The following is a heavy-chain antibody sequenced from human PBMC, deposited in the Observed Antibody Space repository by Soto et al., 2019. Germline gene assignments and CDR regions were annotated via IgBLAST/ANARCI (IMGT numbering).Heavy chain of an antibody. CDR3: ARGRDYYDSSAGYYGMDV. Sequence: QVQLVESGGGVVQPGRSLRLSCAASGFTFSSYAMHWVRQAPGKGLEWVTVISYDGSNKYYADSVKGRFTISRDNSKNTQYLQMNSLRAEDTAVYYCARGRDYYDSSAGYYGMDVWGQGTTVTVSS. CDR2: ISYDGSNK. D-gene: IGHD3-22*01. J-gene: IGHJ6*02. V-gene: IGHV3-30-3*01. CDR1: GFTFSSYA.